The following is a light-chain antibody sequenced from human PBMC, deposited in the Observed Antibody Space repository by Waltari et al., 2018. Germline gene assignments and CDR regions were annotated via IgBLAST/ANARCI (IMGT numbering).Light chain of an antibody. CDR1: QSSSSW. J-gene: IGKJ1*01. Sequence: DIQMTQSPSTLSASVGDRVTITCRASQSSSSWLAWYQQKPGKAPKLLIYKASSLESGVPSRFSGSGSGTEFTLIINSLQPDDFATYYCQQYNSYSWTFGQGTKVEIK. CDR3: QQYNSYSWT. V-gene: IGKV1-5*03. CDR2: KAS.